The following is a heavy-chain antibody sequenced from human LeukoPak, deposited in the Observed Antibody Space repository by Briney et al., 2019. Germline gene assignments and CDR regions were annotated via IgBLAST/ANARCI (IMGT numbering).Heavy chain of an antibody. V-gene: IGHV1-2*02. CDR2: INPNSGGT. Sequence: ASVKVSCKASGYTFTGYYMHWVRQAPGQGLEWMGWINPNSGGTNYAQKFQGRVTMTRDTSISTAYMELSRLRSDDTAVYYCARDWAELLWLDLFDPWGQGTLVTVSS. J-gene: IGHJ5*02. CDR3: ARDWAELLWLDLFDP. CDR1: GYTFTGYY. D-gene: IGHD3-10*01.